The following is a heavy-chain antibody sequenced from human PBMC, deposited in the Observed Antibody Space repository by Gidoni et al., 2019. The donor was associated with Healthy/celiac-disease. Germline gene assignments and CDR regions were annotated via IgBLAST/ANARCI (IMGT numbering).Heavy chain of an antibody. D-gene: IGHD3-9*01. J-gene: IGHJ4*02. CDR2: ISYDGSNK. CDR1: GFTFSSYA. CDR3: ARDDYDILTGYYSFFDY. Sequence: QVQLVESGGGVVQPGRSLRLSCAASGFTFSSYAMHWVRQAPGKGLEWVAVISYDGSNKYYADSVKGRFTISRDNSKNTLYLQMNSLRAEDTAVYYCARDDYDILTGYYSFFDYWGQGTLVNVS. V-gene: IGHV3-30*04.